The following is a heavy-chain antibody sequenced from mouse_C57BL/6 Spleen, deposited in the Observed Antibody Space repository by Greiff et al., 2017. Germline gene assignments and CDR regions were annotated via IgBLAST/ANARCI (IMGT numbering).Heavy chain of an antibody. Sequence: VQLQQSGPGLVAPSQSLSITCTVSGFSLTSYGVAWVRQSPGKGLEWLGVIWGVGSTNYNPALKSRMRISKDNSKSQVFLKMNSLQTDDTAMYYCGSGQYGNPFAYWGQGTLVTVAA. V-gene: IGHV2-6*01. J-gene: IGHJ3*01. D-gene: IGHD2-10*02. CDR3: GSGQYGNPFAY. CDR2: IWGVGST. CDR1: GFSLTSYG.